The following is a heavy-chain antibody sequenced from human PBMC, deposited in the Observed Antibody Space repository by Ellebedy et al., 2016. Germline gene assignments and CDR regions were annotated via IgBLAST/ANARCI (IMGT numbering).Heavy chain of an antibody. CDR1: GGSISSSSYY. CDR2: IYYSGST. CDR3: ARVRSWAYDSSGYYSDYFDY. Sequence: SETLSLTCTVSGGSISSSSYYWGWIRQPPGKGLEWIGSIYYSGSTYYNPSLKSRVTISVDTSKNQFSLKLSSVTAADTAVYYCARVRSWAYDSSGYYSDYFDYWGQGTLVTVSS. J-gene: IGHJ4*02. V-gene: IGHV4-39*07. D-gene: IGHD3-22*01.